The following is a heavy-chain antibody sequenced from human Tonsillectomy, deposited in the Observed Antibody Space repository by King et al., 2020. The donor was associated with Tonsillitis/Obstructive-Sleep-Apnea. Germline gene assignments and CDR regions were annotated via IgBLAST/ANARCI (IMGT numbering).Heavy chain of an antibody. V-gene: IGHV4-39*01. CDR2: GYYSGHT. CDR3: ARLRSTSWEADS. Sequence: QLQESGPGLVKSSETLSLTCIVSGDSISTTDYFWGWIRQPPGQGLEWIATGYYSGHTSYNPSLKSRVPISVDTSKNQLSLKLTSVTAADTAVYYCARLRSTSWEADSWGQGTLVTVSS. J-gene: IGHJ4*02. CDR1: GDSISTTDYF. D-gene: IGHD2-2*01.